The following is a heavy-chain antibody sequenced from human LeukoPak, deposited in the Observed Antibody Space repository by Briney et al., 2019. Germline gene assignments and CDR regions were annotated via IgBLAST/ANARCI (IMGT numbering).Heavy chain of an antibody. CDR3: ARDRYGDGFAHFDY. Sequence: EASVKVSCKASGYTLTSYAMHWVRQAPGQGLEWMGWITPSGGTNYPQKFQGRVAITRDTSISTAYMDLSRLTSDDTAVYYCARDRYGDGFAHFDYWGQGALVTVSS. CDR1: GYTLTSYA. V-gene: IGHV1-2*02. D-gene: IGHD5-24*01. CDR2: ITPSGGT. J-gene: IGHJ4*02.